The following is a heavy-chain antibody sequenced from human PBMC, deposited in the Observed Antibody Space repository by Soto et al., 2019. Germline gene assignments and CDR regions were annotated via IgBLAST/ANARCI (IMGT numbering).Heavy chain of an antibody. Sequence: GGSLRLSCAASGFTFSSYGMHWVRQAPGKGLEWVAVISYYGSNKYYADSVKGRFTISRDNSKNTLYLQMNSLRAEDTAVYYCAKDQDGYCSGGSCLPYPDYWGQGTLVTVSS. J-gene: IGHJ4*02. CDR3: AKDQDGYCSGGSCLPYPDY. V-gene: IGHV3-30*18. CDR2: ISYYGSNK. D-gene: IGHD2-15*01. CDR1: GFTFSSYG.